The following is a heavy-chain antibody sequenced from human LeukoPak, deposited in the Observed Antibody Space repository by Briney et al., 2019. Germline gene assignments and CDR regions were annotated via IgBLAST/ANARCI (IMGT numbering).Heavy chain of an antibody. CDR3: AREGRVVPAAKGDDYYYYYYMDV. CDR2: ISGSGGST. D-gene: IGHD2-2*01. Sequence: GGSLRLSCAASGFTFSSYAMSWVRQAPGKGLEWVSAISGSGGSTYYAASVKGRFTISRDNAKNSLYLQMNSLRAEDTAVYYCAREGRVVPAAKGDDYYYYYYMDVWGKGTTVTVSS. J-gene: IGHJ6*03. CDR1: GFTFSSYA. V-gene: IGHV3-23*01.